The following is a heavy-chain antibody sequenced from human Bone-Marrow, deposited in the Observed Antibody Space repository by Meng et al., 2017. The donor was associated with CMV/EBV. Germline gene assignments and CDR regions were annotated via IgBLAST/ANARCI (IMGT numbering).Heavy chain of an antibody. J-gene: IGHJ6*02. D-gene: IGHD5-18*01. Sequence: GDSLRLSCAASGFTFSNYAMSWVRQAPGKGLEWVSVIYDDGSTYYADPVKGRFTISRDKSNNTVYLQMNSLRAEDTAVYYCARNTAMAHYGMDVWGQGTTVTVSS. CDR3: ARNTAMAHYGMDV. CDR1: GFTFSNYA. V-gene: IGHV3-53*01. CDR2: IYDDGST.